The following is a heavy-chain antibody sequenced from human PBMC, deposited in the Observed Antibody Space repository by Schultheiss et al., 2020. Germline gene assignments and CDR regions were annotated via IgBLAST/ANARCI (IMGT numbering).Heavy chain of an antibody. D-gene: IGHD3-9*01. CDR2: ISYEGSDK. J-gene: IGHJ4*02. CDR3: AKKGDILTGYSPFDY. CDR1: GFTFRTYD. V-gene: IGHV3-30*18. Sequence: GGSLRLSCAASGFTFRTYDMHWVRQAPGKGLEWVAVISYEGSDKYYADSVKGRFSISRDNSKNTLYLQMNSLRAEDTAVYYCAKKGDILTGYSPFDYWGQGTLVTVSS.